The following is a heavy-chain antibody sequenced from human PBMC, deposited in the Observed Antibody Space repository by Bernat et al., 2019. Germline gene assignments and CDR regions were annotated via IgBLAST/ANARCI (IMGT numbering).Heavy chain of an antibody. Sequence: QVQLQESGPGLVKPSETLSLTCTVSGGSISSYYWSWIRQPPGKGLEWIGYIYYSGSTNYNPSLKSRVTISVDTSKNQFSLKLSSVTAADTAVYYCARHINPCIASWVEGCWFDPWGQGTLVTVSS. CDR2: IYYSGST. V-gene: IGHV4-59*08. CDR1: GGSISSYY. J-gene: IGHJ5*02. D-gene: IGHD6-13*01. CDR3: ARHINPCIASWVEGCWFDP.